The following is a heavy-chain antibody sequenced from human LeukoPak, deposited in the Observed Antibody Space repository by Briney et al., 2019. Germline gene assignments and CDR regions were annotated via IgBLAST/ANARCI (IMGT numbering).Heavy chain of an antibody. D-gene: IGHD3-10*01. CDR1: GAPISTTSYY. J-gene: IGHJ4*02. CDR3: ARVSLVRGAPDYYFDY. Sequence: SETLSLTCTVSGAPISTTSYYWGWIRQPPGKGLEWIGSIYYRGSTYYNPSLKSRVTISLDMSKKQFSLKLSSVSAADTAVYYCARVSLVRGAPDYYFDYWGQGTLVTVSS. V-gene: IGHV4-39*07. CDR2: IYYRGST.